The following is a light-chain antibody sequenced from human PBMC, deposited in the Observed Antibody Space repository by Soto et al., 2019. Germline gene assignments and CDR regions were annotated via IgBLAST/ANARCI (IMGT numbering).Light chain of an antibody. Sequence: DIQMTQSPSTLSGSVGDRVTITCRASQTIISWLAWYQQKPGKAPKLLIYKASTLKSGVPSRFSGSGSGTEFTLTISSLQTDDFATYYCHHYNSYSEAFGQGTKVELK. CDR3: HHYNSYSEA. CDR2: KAS. J-gene: IGKJ1*01. CDR1: QTIISW. V-gene: IGKV1-5*03.